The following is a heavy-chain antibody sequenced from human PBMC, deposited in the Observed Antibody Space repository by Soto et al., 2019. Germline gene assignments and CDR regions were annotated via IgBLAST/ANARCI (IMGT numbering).Heavy chain of an antibody. V-gene: IGHV1-18*01. CDR2: ISAYNGNT. J-gene: IGHJ6*03. Sequence: QVQLVQSGAEVKKPGASVKVSCKASGYTFTSYGISWVRQAPGQGLEWMGWISAYNGNTNYAQKLQGRVTMTTDTSTGTTYMELRSLRSDDTAVYYCAGRAWFGELYPPRYYYYLDVWGKGTTVTVSS. D-gene: IGHD3-10*01. CDR1: GYTFTSYG. CDR3: AGRAWFGELYPPRYYYYLDV.